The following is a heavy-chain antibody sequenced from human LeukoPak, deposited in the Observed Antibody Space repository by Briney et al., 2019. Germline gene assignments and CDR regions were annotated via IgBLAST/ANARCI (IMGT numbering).Heavy chain of an antibody. V-gene: IGHV3-66*03. CDR1: GFTVSSNS. CDR3: ANGYYYNILTGYYKDRDTNFQY. Sequence: GGSLRLSCTVSGFTVSSNSMSWVRQAPGKGLEWVSFIYSDNTHYSDSVKGRFTISRDNSKNTLYLQMNSLRAEDTAVYYCANGYYYNILTGYYKDRDTNFQYWGQGTLVTVSS. J-gene: IGHJ4*02. D-gene: IGHD3-9*01. CDR2: IYSDNT.